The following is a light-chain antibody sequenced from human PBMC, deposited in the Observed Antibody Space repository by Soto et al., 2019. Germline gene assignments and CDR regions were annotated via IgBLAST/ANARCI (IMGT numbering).Light chain of an antibody. V-gene: IGKV3-20*01. CDR2: GAS. CDR1: QSVSTSY. CDR3: QQYGNSRGT. J-gene: IGKJ1*01. Sequence: DIVLTQSPVTLSLSPGDRATLSCRASQSVSTSYLAWYQQKPGQAPRLLIYGASSRATGIPDRFSGSGSGTDFTLTISGLEHEDFAVYYCQQYGNSRGTFGQGTKVEIK.